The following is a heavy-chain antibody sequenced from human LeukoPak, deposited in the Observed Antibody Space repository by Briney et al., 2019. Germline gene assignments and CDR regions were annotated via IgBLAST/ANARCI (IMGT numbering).Heavy chain of an antibody. J-gene: IGHJ4*02. CDR2: INLSGTT. CDR1: GGSFNGYY. D-gene: IGHD3-10*01. V-gene: IGHV4-34*01. Sequence: SETLSLTCAVYGGSFNGYYWSWIRQPPGKGLEWIGEINLSGTTNYSPSLKSRVAISIDTPKKQLSLRLTSVTAADTAVYFCARGQVYYYGSGSLQNWGQGTLVTVSS. CDR3: ARGQVYYYGSGSLQN.